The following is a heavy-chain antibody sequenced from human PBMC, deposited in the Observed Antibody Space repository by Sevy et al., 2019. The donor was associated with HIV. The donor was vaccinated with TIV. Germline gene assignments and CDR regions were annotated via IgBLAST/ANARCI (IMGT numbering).Heavy chain of an antibody. D-gene: IGHD3-10*01. Sequence: GSLRLSCAASGFTFSSYWMHWVRQAPGKGLVWVSRINSDGSSTSYADSVKGRFTISRDNAKNTLYLQMNSLRAEDTAVYYCARDLTMVRGVIITGYYGMDVWGQGTTVTVSS. CDR2: INSDGSST. CDR3: ARDLTMVRGVIITGYYGMDV. J-gene: IGHJ6*02. V-gene: IGHV3-74*01. CDR1: GFTFSSYW.